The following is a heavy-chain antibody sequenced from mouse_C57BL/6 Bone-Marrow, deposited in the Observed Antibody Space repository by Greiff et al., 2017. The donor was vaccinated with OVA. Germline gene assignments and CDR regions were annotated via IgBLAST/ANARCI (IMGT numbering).Heavy chain of an antibody. Sequence: QVQLQQPGAELVRPGTSVKLSCKASGYTFTSYWMHWVKQRPGQGLEWIGVIDPSDSYTNYNQKFKGKATLTVDTTSSTAYMHLSSLTSVNSAVYDCARWDYGSSYSFDYWGQGTTLTVSS. D-gene: IGHD1-1*01. CDR2: IDPSDSYT. CDR1: GYTFTSYW. J-gene: IGHJ2*01. CDR3: ARWDYGSSYSFDY. V-gene: IGHV1-59*01.